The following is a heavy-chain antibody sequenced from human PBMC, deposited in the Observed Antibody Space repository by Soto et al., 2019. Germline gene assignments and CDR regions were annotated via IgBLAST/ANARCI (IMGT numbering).Heavy chain of an antibody. J-gene: IGHJ5*02. CDR2: ISGSGGST. CDR3: AKDPDYYDSSGSWFDP. CDR1: GFTFSTYS. V-gene: IGHV3-23*01. Sequence: LRLSCAASGFTFSTYSMNWVRQAPGKGLEWVSAISGSGGSTYYADSVKGRFTISRDNSKNTLYLQMNSLRAEDTAVYYCAKDPDYYDSSGSWFDPWGQGTLVTVSS. D-gene: IGHD3-22*01.